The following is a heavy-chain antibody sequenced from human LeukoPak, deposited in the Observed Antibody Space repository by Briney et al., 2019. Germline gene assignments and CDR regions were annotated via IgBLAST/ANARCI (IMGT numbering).Heavy chain of an antibody. V-gene: IGHV3-30*04. Sequence: GGSLRLSCAASGFTFSSHAMHWVRQAPGKGMEWVAVISYDGSDKRYADSVKGRFTISRDNSKNTLYLQMNSLRAEDTAVYYCAKEGDTYYYGSGSYNDYWGQGTLVTVSS. J-gene: IGHJ4*02. D-gene: IGHD3-10*01. CDR1: GFTFSSHA. CDR3: AKEGDTYYYGSGSYNDY. CDR2: ISYDGSDK.